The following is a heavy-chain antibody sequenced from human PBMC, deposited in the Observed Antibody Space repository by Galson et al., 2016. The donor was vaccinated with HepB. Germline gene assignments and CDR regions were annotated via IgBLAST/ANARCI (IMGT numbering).Heavy chain of an antibody. J-gene: IGHJ4*02. Sequence: SLRLSCAAPGFTFSSYAMSWVRQAPGKGLEWVSSSGSGGPTYYADSVKGRFTISRDNSKNTLFLQMHSLRAADTAVYYCAKSVLEYDILTGYYRRGADYWGQGTLVTVSS. CDR3: AKSVLEYDILTGYYRRGADY. CDR1: GFTFSSYA. CDR2: SGSGGPT. D-gene: IGHD3-9*01. V-gene: IGHV3-23*01.